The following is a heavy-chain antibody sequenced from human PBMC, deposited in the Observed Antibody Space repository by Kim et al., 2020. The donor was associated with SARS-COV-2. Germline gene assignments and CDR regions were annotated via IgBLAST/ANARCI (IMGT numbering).Heavy chain of an antibody. V-gene: IGHV1-69*04. J-gene: IGHJ6*02. D-gene: IGHD3-10*01. CDR2: IIPILGIA. CDR1: GGTFSSYA. Sequence: SVKVSCKASGGTFSSYAISWVRQAPGQGLEWMGRIIPILGIANYAQKFQGRVTITADKSTSTAYMELSSLRSEDTAVYYCAGGNYYGSGSQGGDVWGQGTTVTVSS. CDR3: AGGNYYGSGSQGGDV.